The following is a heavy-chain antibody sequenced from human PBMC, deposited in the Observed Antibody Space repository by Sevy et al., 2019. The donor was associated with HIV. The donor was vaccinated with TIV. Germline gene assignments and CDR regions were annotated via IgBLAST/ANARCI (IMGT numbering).Heavy chain of an antibody. CDR1: GGSISSYY. CDR3: XXXXXXXXXXXXXYYMDV. J-gene: IGHJ6*03. Sequence: SETLSLTCTVSGGSISSYYWSWIRQPPGKGLEWIGYIYYSGSTNYNPSLKSGVTISVDTSKNQFCLKLSSVTAADTXXXXXXXXXXXXXXXXXXYYMDVXXKGTTVTVXS. V-gene: IGHV4-59*01. CDR2: IYYSGST.